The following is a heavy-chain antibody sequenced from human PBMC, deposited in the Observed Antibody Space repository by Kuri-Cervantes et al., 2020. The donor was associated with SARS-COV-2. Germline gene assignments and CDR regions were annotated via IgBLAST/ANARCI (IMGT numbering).Heavy chain of an antibody. Sequence: GSLRLSCTVSGGSISSGGYYWGWIRQPPGKGLEFIGTIYYDGRTYYSTSLKSRVTISVDTSKNQFSLKLSSVTAADTAVYYCARHDYWGQGTLVTVSS. J-gene: IGHJ4*02. CDR2: IYYDGRT. CDR1: GGSISSGGYY. V-gene: IGHV4-39*01. CDR3: ARHDY.